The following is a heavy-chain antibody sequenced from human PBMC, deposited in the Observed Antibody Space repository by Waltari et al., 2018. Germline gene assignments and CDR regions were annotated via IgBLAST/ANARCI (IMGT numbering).Heavy chain of an antibody. D-gene: IGHD2-21*01. Sequence: QVQLQESGPGLVKPSQTLSLTCTVSGGSISSGSYYWSWIRQPAGKGLEWIWRIYPSGTTNYNPSLKSRVTISVDTSKNQFSLKLSSVTAADTAVYYCARGASVVIAANWYFDLWGRGTLVTVSS. CDR2: IYPSGTT. CDR3: ARGASVVIAANWYFDL. V-gene: IGHV4-61*02. J-gene: IGHJ2*01. CDR1: GGSISSGSYY.